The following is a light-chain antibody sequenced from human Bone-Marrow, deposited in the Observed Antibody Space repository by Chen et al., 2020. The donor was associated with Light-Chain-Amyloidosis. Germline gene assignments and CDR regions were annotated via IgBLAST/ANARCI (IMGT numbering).Light chain of an antibody. J-gene: IGKJ4*01. Sequence: DIVMTQSPDSLAVSLGERATINCKSTQSVLSTSNNKNYIAWYQQKPGQPPKLLVSWASMRESGVADRRRGRGCGTDFTLTISSLQAEDVAVYYCQQYLSAPLTFGGGTKVEIK. CDR2: WAS. CDR3: QQYLSAPLT. V-gene: IGKV4-1*01. CDR1: QSVLSTSNNKNY.